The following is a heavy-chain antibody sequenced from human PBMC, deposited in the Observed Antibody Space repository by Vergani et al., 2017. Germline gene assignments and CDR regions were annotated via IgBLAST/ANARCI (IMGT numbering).Heavy chain of an antibody. J-gene: IGHJ4*02. Sequence: QVQLQESGPGLVKPSETLSLTCAVSGYSINRRYYWGWIRQPPGKGLEWIGSIYHSGSTSYNPSLKRRVTISVDTSKNQFSLKLSSVTAAATAVYYCARRFSGSLDYWGQGTLVTVSS. D-gene: IGHD1-26*01. CDR1: GYSINRRYY. V-gene: IGHV4-38-2*01. CDR3: ARRFSGSLDY. CDR2: IYHSGST.